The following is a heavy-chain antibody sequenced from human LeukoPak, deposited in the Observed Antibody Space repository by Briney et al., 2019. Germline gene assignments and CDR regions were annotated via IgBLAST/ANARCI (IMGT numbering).Heavy chain of an antibody. J-gene: IGHJ3*02. CDR2: IYYSGST. D-gene: IGHD3-22*01. Sequence: SETLSLTCTVSGGSISSSSYYWGWTRQPPGKGLEWIGSIYYSGSTYYNPSLKSRVTILVDTSKNQFSLKLSSVTAADTAVYYCARADSSGDAFDIWGQGTMVTVSS. CDR1: GGSISSSSYY. CDR3: ARADSSGDAFDI. V-gene: IGHV4-39*07.